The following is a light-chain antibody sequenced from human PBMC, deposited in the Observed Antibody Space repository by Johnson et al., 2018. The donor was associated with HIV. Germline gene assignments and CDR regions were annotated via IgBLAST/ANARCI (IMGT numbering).Light chain of an antibody. CDR2: ENN. Sequence: QSVLTQSPSVSAAPGQKVTIPCSGSSSNIGNNYVSWYQHLPGTAPKLLIYENNKRPSGSPDRFSGSKSGTSATLDITGLPTGDEADYYCGTWDSSLSVSYVFGTGTKVTVL. V-gene: IGLV1-51*02. CDR1: SSNIGNNY. J-gene: IGLJ1*01. CDR3: GTWDSSLSVSYV.